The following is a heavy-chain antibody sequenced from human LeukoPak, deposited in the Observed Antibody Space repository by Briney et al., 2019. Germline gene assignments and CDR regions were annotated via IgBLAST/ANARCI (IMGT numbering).Heavy chain of an antibody. CDR3: ARDQYSSGWNWFDP. D-gene: IGHD6-19*01. CDR1: GGTFSSYA. V-gene: IGHV1-69*05. J-gene: IGHJ5*02. CDR2: IIPIFGTA. Sequence: ASVKVSCKASGGTFSSYAISWVRQAPGQGLEWMGGIIPIFGTANYAQKFQGRVTITTDESTSTAYMELSSLRSEDTAVYYCARDQYSSGWNWFDPWGQGTLVTVSS.